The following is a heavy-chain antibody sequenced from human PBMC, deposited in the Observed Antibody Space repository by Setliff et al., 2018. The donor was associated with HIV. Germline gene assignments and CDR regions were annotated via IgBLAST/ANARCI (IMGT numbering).Heavy chain of an antibody. CDR3: ARGRLSWSPDF. CDR1: GYTFTNYD. Sequence: ASVKVSCKASGYTFTNYDINWVRQSPGQGLEWLGWMNPNSGRAGSARTFQGRLTMTRDTSTSTAYMELSSLTSDYTAIYYCARGRLSWSPDFWGQGALVTVSS. J-gene: IGHJ4*02. CDR2: MNPNSGRA. V-gene: IGHV1-8*02.